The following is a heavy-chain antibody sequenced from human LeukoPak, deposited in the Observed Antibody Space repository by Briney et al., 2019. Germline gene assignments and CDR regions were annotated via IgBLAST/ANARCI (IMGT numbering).Heavy chain of an antibody. CDR3: AKDREEGSSSWYEFDY. V-gene: IGHV3-23*01. CDR2: ISGSGGST. Sequence: GGSLRLSCAASGFTFSSYAMSWVRQAPGKGLECVSAISGSGGSTYYADSVKGRFTISRDNSKNTLYLQMNSLRAEDTAVYYCAKDREEGSSSWYEFDYWGQGTLVTVSS. J-gene: IGHJ4*02. CDR1: GFTFSSYA. D-gene: IGHD6-13*01.